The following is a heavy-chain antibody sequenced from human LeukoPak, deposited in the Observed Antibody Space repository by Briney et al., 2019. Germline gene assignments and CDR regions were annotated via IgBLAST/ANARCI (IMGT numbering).Heavy chain of an antibody. J-gene: IGHJ4*02. CDR3: AKEGAGIAGTGYFDY. Sequence: PGGSLRLSCAASGFTFSSHAMSWVRQAPGKGLEWVSAISGSGGSTYYADSVKGRFTISRDNSKNTVSLQMNSLRAEDTAVYYCAKEGAGIAGTGYFDYWGQGTLVTVSS. CDR2: ISGSGGST. CDR1: GFTFSSHA. D-gene: IGHD6-13*01. V-gene: IGHV3-23*01.